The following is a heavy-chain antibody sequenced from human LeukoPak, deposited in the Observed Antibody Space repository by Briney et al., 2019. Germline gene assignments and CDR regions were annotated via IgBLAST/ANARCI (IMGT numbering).Heavy chain of an antibody. CDR3: ARRRAISDWLFSYYFDS. J-gene: IGHJ4*02. Sequence: SETLSLTCTVSGGSISSYYWSWIRQPPGKGLEWIGYIYYSGSTNYNPSLKSRVTISVDTSKNQFSLKLSSVTAADTAVYYCARRRAISDWLFSYYFDSWGQGTLVTVSS. CDR2: IYYSGST. V-gene: IGHV4-59*01. D-gene: IGHD3-9*01. CDR1: GGSISSYY.